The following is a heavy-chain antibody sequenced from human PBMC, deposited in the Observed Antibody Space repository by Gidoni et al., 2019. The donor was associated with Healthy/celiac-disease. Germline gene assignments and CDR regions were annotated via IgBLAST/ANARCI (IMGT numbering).Heavy chain of an antibody. J-gene: IGHJ3*02. Sequence: EVQLVESGGGLVQPGGSLRLSCAASGSTFSSYWMHWVRQAPGKGLVWVSRINSDGSSTSYADSVKGRFTISRDNAKNTLYLQMNSLRAEDTAVYYCAREGYYDSSGYPRDAFDIWGQGTMVTVSS. CDR3: AREGYYDSSGYPRDAFDI. V-gene: IGHV3-74*01. CDR2: INSDGSST. CDR1: GSTFSSYW. D-gene: IGHD3-22*01.